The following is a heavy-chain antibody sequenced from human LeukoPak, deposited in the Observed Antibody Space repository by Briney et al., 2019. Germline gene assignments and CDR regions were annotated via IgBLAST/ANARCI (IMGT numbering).Heavy chain of an antibody. CDR1: GFPLSTTP. Sequence: GGSLRLSCAASGFPLSTTPRAWVRRAPGRGLEWVSAISGSGGSTYYADSVKGRFTISRDNSKNTLYLQMNSLRAEDTAVYYCAKGQWLVRDWGQGTLVTVSS. CDR2: ISGSGGST. J-gene: IGHJ4*02. CDR3: AKGQWLVRD. V-gene: IGHV3-23*01. D-gene: IGHD6-19*01.